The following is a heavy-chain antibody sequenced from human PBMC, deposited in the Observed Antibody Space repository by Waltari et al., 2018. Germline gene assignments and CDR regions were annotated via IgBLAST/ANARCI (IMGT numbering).Heavy chain of an antibody. D-gene: IGHD3-3*01. CDR1: GFTFSRLW. Sequence: DVQLVESGGDLVQPGGSLTLSCADSGFTFSRLWMSWIRQAPGKGLEWLANINDDGSDKHYADAVKGRFTISRDTAKNSLFLQMNSLRVEDTAVYYCAIYDFWSGFSFHKWGQGALVTVSS. CDR2: INDDGSDK. V-gene: IGHV3-7*03. J-gene: IGHJ4*02. CDR3: AIYDFWSGFSFHK.